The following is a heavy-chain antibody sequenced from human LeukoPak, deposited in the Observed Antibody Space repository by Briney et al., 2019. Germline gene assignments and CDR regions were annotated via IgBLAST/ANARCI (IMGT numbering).Heavy chain of an antibody. Sequence: GGSLRLSCAASGFTFSSYAMGWVRHAPGQGLEWVSAISGSGGSTYYADSVKGRFTISRDNSKNTLYLQMNSLRAEDTAVYYCAKDSGPYSSSWWVYWGQGTLVTVSS. J-gene: IGHJ4*02. CDR2: ISGSGGST. D-gene: IGHD6-13*01. CDR1: GFTFSSYA. V-gene: IGHV3-23*01. CDR3: AKDSGPYSSSWWVY.